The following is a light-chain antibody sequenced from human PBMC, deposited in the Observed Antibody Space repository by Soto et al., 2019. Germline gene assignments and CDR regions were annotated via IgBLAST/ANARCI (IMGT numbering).Light chain of an antibody. CDR2: GAS. J-gene: IGKJ1*01. Sequence: DIQMTQSPSSLSASIGDRVTITCRASQSIGNFLNWYQQRQGQVSRLLIYGASKLHTDVPFRFTGSGSGTHFTLTISSLQPEDFTTYYCQESHSDRPTFGQGTKLEI. CDR1: QSIGNF. V-gene: IGKV1-39*01. CDR3: QESHSDRPT.